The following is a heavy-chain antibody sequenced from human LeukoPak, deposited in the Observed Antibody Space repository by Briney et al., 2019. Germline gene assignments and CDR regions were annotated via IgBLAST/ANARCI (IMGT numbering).Heavy chain of an antibody. V-gene: IGHV4-59*08. Sequence: SETLSLTCTVSGGSISSYYWSWIRQPPGKGLEWIGYIYDSGSTNYNPSLKSRVTISLDTSKKQFSLKLTFVTATDTAVFYCARHYYGSGSSPMDVWGQGTTVTVSS. CDR3: ARHYYGSGSSPMDV. CDR2: IYDSGST. J-gene: IGHJ6*02. D-gene: IGHD3-10*01. CDR1: GGSISSYY.